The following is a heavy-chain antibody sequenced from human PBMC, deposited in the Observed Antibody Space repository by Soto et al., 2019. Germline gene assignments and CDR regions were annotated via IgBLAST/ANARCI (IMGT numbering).Heavy chain of an antibody. CDR3: SRFLMVYDILTGYYIAYYFDY. CDR1: GYTFTSYA. CDR2: INAGNGNT. J-gene: IGHJ4*02. V-gene: IGHV1-3*01. Sequence: ASVKVSCKASGYTFTSYAMHWVRQAPGQRLERIGWINAGNGNTKYSQKFQGRVTITRDTSASTAYMELSSLRSEYTALYYCSRFLMVYDILTGYYIAYYFDYWGQGTLVTVSS. D-gene: IGHD3-9*01.